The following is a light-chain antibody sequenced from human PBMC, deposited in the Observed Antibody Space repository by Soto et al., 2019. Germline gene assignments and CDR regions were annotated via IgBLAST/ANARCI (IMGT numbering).Light chain of an antibody. CDR2: DDN. V-gene: IGLV1-51*01. CDR3: GTWDSSLSAGV. Sequence: QSVLTQPPSVSAAPGQKVTISCSGSGSNIGSNYVSWYQQLPGTAPKLLMYDDNKRPSGIPDRFSGSKSGTSATLGITGLQTGDEADYYCGTWDSSLSAGVFGGGTKVTVL. J-gene: IGLJ2*01. CDR1: GSNIGSNY.